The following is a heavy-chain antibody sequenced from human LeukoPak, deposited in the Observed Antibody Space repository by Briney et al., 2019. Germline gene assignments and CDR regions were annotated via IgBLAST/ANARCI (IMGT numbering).Heavy chain of an antibody. CDR1: GYTFTSYG. J-gene: IGHJ3*02. CDR2: ISAYNGNT. V-gene: IGHV1-18*01. Sequence: GASVKVSCKASGYTFTSYGISWVRQAPGQGLEWMGWISAYNGNTNYAQKLQGRVTMTTDTSTSTAYMELRSLRSDDTAVYYCARDGDNRRSYYDSSADAFDIWGQGTMVTVSS. D-gene: IGHD3-22*01. CDR3: ARDGDNRRSYYDSSADAFDI.